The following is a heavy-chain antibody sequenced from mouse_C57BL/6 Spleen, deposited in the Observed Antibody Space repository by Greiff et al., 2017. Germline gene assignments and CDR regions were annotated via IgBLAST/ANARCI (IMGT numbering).Heavy chain of an antibody. CDR2: FYPGSGSI. CDR3: ARHGDYGSSFYAMDY. J-gene: IGHJ4*01. D-gene: IGHD1-1*01. CDR1: GYTFTEYT. Sequence: QVQLQQSGAELVKPGASVKLSCKASGYTFTEYTIHWVKPRSGQGLEWIGWFYPGSGSIKYNEKFKDTATLTADKSSRSVYMELSRVTSEDSAVYFCARHGDYGSSFYAMDYWGQGTSVTVSS. V-gene: IGHV1-62-2*01.